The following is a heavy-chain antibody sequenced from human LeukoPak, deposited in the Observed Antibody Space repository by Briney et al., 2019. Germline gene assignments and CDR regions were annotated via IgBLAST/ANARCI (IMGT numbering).Heavy chain of an antibody. CDR2: IYYSGST. CDR1: GGSISSSSYY. J-gene: IGHJ4*02. CDR3: ARVFYDILTGYLDY. V-gene: IGHV4-39*06. D-gene: IGHD3-9*01. Sequence: PSETLSLTCTVSGGSISSSSYYWGWIRQPPGKGLEWIGSIYYSGSTYYNPSLKSRVTISVDTSKNQFALKLSSVTAADTAVYYCARVFYDILTGYLDYWGQGTLVTVSS.